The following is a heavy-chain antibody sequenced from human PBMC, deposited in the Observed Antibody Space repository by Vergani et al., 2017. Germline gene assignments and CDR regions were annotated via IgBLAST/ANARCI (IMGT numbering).Heavy chain of an antibody. CDR1: GGSISAGYYF. Sequence: QVQLQASGPGRVKPSQTLSLTCTMSGGSISAGYYFWSWIRQPAGKGLEWLGHISASGNASHRPSLKTRVSMSVDTSNNQFSLTVTSVTAADTAIYFCARRSGGYYSGGKVHPLRTAFDVWGHGTVVTVSS. D-gene: IGHD2-15*01. V-gene: IGHV4-61*02. CDR2: ISASGNA. J-gene: IGHJ3*01. CDR3: ARRSGGYYSGGKVHPLRTAFDV.